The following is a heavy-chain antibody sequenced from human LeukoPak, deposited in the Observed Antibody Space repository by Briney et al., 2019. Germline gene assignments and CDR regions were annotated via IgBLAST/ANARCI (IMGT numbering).Heavy chain of an antibody. CDR2: IYTSGST. D-gene: IGHD4-17*01. Sequence: KPSQTLSLTCTVSGGSTSSGSYYWSWIRQPAGKGLEWIGRIYTSGSTNYNPSLKSRVTISVDTSKNQFSLKLSSVTAADTAVYYCATVETYGDYAPHAFDIWGQGTMVTVSS. J-gene: IGHJ3*02. V-gene: IGHV4-61*02. CDR1: GGSTSSGSYY. CDR3: ATVETYGDYAPHAFDI.